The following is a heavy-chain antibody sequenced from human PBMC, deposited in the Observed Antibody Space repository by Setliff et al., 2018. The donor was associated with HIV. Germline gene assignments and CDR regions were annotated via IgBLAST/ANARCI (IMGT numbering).Heavy chain of an antibody. CDR2: FYYSGST. J-gene: IGHJ5*02. V-gene: IGHV4-39*01. D-gene: IGHD2-15*01. CDR1: GDSISRSRYY. CDR3: ARGGASSKYLDP. Sequence: SETLSLTCVVSGDSISRSRYYWGWIRQPPGKGLEWIGSFYYSGSTSYNPSLKSRVTISGDTSKNQVSLRLSSVTAADTAVYYCARGGASSKYLDPWGQGTLVTVS.